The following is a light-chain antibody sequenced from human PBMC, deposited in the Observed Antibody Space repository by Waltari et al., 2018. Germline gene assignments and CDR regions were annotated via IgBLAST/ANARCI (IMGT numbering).Light chain of an antibody. CDR3: QQRSNWPLT. J-gene: IGKJ4*01. V-gene: IGKV3-11*01. Sequence: EIVLTQSPAILSLSPGERATLSCRPSQGVTKYLSWYQLKPGQAPRLLIYDASNRATGIPTRFSGSGSGTDFTLTISSLEPDDFAVYYCQQRSNWPLTFGGGTKVEIK. CDR2: DAS. CDR1: QGVTKY.